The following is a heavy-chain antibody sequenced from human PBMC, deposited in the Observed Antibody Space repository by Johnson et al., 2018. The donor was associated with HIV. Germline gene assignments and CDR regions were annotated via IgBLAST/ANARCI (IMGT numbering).Heavy chain of an antibody. Sequence: VQLVESGGGLVQPGRSLRLSCVASGFTFSTYWMHWVRQPPGKGLVWVSRINSDGRGTSYADSVRGRFPISRDISKNTPYLQTNSLRGEDTAEYYCARDREYGLAWGWALDIWGQGTMVTVSS. V-gene: IGHV3-74*01. CDR3: ARDREYGLAWGWALDI. D-gene: IGHD3-10*01. CDR1: GFTFSTYW. CDR2: INSDGRGT. J-gene: IGHJ3*02.